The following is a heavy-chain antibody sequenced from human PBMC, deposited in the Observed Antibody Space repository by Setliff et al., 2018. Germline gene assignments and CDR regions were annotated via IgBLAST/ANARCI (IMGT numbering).Heavy chain of an antibody. V-gene: IGHV1-18*01. CDR3: ARRSGDRGMTTGWPDDFDY. J-gene: IGHJ4*01. CDR2: ISTRNDDT. CDR1: GYIFTRYR. D-gene: IGHD4-17*01. Sequence: ASVKVSCKASGYIFTRYRITWVRQSPGQGLGWMGWISTRNDDTGYAQKFKGRVTLTTDTSTNTAYMELRSLRSDDTAVYYCARRSGDRGMTTGWPDDFDYWGRGTLVTVSS.